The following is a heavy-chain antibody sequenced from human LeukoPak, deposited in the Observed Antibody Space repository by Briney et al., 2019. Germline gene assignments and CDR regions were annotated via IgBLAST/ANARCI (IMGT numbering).Heavy chain of an antibody. CDR1: GFTFDDYA. CDR3: AKAEGYSSGRYPD. V-gene: IGHV3-9*01. D-gene: IGHD6-19*01. J-gene: IGHJ4*02. Sequence: PGRSLRLSCAASGFTFDDYAIHWVRQAPGKGLEWVSGISWNSGSIGYADSVKGRFTISRDNAKNSLYLQMNGLRVEDTALYYCAKAEGYSSGRYPDWGQGTLVTVSS. CDR2: ISWNSGSI.